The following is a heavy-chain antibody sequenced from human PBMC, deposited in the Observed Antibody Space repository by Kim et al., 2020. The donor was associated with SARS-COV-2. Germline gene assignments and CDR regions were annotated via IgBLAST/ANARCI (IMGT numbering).Heavy chain of an antibody. CDR1: GGSISSYY. D-gene: IGHD2-2*03. J-gene: IGHJ4*02. CDR2: IYYSGST. V-gene: IGHV4-59*01. Sequence: SETLSLTCTVSGGSISSYYWSWIRQPPGKGLEWIGYIYYSGSTNYNPSLKSRVTISVDTSKNQFSLKLSSVTAADTAVYYCARMGIGYCSSTRCQKAFDYWGQGTLVTVSS. CDR3: ARMGIGYCSSTRCQKAFDY.